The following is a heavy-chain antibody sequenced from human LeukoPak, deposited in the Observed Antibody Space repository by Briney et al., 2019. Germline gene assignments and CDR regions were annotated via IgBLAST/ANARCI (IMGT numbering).Heavy chain of an antibody. CDR1: GGSFSGYY. V-gene: IGHV4-34*01. CDR3: ARAKPGPRTQNSSSWYARYFDY. J-gene: IGHJ4*02. D-gene: IGHD6-13*01. Sequence: PSETLSLTCAVYGGSFSGYYWSWIRQPPGKGLEWIGEINHSGSTNYNPSLKSRVTISVDTSKNQFSLKLSSVTAADTAVYYCARAKPGPRTQNSSSWYARYFDYWGQGTLVTVSS. CDR2: INHSGST.